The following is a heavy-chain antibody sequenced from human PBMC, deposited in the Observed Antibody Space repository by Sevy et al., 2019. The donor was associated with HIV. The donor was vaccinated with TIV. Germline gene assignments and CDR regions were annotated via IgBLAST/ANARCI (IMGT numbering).Heavy chain of an antibody. Sequence: GGSLRLSCAASGFTFSSYGMHWVRQAPGKGLEWVAVISYDGSNKYYADSVKGRFTISRDNSKNTLYLQMNSVRAEDTAVYYCAKDPGHYDSSGYYYWSLYYYYYGMDVWGQGTTVTVSS. CDR3: AKDPGHYDSSGYYYWSLYYYYYGMDV. J-gene: IGHJ6*02. D-gene: IGHD3-22*01. CDR2: ISYDGSNK. CDR1: GFTFSSYG. V-gene: IGHV3-30*18.